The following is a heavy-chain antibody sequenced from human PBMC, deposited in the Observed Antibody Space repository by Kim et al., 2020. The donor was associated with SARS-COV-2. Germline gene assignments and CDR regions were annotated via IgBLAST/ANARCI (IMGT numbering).Heavy chain of an antibody. D-gene: IGHD3-10*01. CDR3: ARGRWFRELLNYYYYYMDV. Sequence: SRVTISVDTSKNQFSLKLSSVTAADTAVYYCARGRWFRELLNYYYYYMDVWGKGTTVTVSS. J-gene: IGHJ6*03. V-gene: IGHV4-31*02.